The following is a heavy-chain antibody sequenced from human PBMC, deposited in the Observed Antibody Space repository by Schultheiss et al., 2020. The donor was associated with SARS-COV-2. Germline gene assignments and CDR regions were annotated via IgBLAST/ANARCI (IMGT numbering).Heavy chain of an antibody. V-gene: IGHV3-30*18. Sequence: GGSLRLSCAASGFTFSSYGMHWVRQAPGKWLEWVAVISYDGSNKNYADSMKGRFTISRDNSKNTLYLQMNSLRTEDTAVYYCAKDFLRGITMVRGAHEYWGQGTLVTVSS. CDR1: GFTFSSYG. CDR3: AKDFLRGITMVRGAHEY. D-gene: IGHD3-10*01. J-gene: IGHJ4*02. CDR2: ISYDGSNK.